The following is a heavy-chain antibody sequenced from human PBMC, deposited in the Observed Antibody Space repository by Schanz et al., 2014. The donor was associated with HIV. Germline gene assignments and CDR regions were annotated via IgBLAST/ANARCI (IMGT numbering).Heavy chain of an antibody. CDR3: AKPEYDSRGNSQSHFDY. V-gene: IGHV3-23*01. J-gene: IGHJ4*02. Sequence: EVQLLDSGGGLVQPGGSLRLSCVASGFTFNNYAMTWVRQAPGKGLEGVSSTRKSGSRSYYADSVNGRFTISRDNSKNTLYLQMTTLRTEDTAVYYCAKPEYDSRGNSQSHFDYWGQGTLVTVSS. CDR1: GFTFNNYA. CDR2: TRKSGSRS. D-gene: IGHD3-22*01.